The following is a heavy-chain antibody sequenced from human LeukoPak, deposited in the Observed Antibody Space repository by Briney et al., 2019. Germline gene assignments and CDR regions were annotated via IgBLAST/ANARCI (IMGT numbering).Heavy chain of an antibody. CDR2: VSNAGSNQ. D-gene: IGHD3-10*01. V-gene: IGHV3-30-3*01. Sequence: AGRSLTLSCAASGFTLTYYAMHCVRQAPGKGLEWVSVVSNAGSNQDYTDSVKGRFIISRDDSKSTVYLQKNSLRVVDTAMYYCARGPDPVVRGPRRAFDLWGQGTMVTVSS. J-gene: IGHJ3*01. CDR3: ARGPDPVVRGPRRAFDL. CDR1: GFTLTYYA.